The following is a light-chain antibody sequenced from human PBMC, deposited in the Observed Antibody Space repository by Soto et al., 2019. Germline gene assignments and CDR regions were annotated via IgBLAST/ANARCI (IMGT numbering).Light chain of an antibody. CDR2: GAS. Sequence: LCLSPGESATLPCRSSQSVSSSFLAWYQQKAGQAHRLLIYGASRRATGIPDRFSGSGSGTDFTLTISSLEPEDFAVYYSQQDVRPTWELGQGCKVEIK. V-gene: IGKV3-20*01. J-gene: IGKJ1*01. CDR1: QSVSSSF. CDR3: QQDVRPTWE.